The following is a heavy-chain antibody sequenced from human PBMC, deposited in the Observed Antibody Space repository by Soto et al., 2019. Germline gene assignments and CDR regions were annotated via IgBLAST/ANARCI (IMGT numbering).Heavy chain of an antibody. CDR1: GFTFSTYS. V-gene: IGHV3-48*01. Sequence: GGSLRLSCAASGFTFSTYSMNWVPQAPGKGLEWVSSISSSSTIYYADSVKGRFTISRDNVQNSLYLQMHSLRAEDTAVYYCARERGSGWTFDYWGQGTLVTVSS. D-gene: IGHD6-19*01. CDR3: ARERGSGWTFDY. J-gene: IGHJ4*02. CDR2: ISSSSTI.